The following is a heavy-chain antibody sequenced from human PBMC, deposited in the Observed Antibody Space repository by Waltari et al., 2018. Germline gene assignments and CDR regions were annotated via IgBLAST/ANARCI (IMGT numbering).Heavy chain of an antibody. V-gene: IGHV3-23*01. D-gene: IGHD1-26*01. CDR3: ASSGSYSHRTRMDV. Sequence: EVQLLESGGDLVRPGGSLRLSCEASGLTFSSYAMNGVRQAPGKGREWYSRIKTNGDKYYADSVKGRFTISRDNSKSTLFLQMNSLRAEDTAVYYCASSGSYSHRTRMDVWGQGTKVTVSS. CDR2: IKTNGDK. J-gene: IGHJ6*02. CDR1: GLTFSSYA.